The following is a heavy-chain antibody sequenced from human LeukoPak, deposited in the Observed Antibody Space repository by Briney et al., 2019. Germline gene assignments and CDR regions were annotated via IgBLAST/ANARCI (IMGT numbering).Heavy chain of an antibody. CDR2: ISSSSSTI. J-gene: IGHJ4*02. CDR3: AREGPLWQLD. V-gene: IGHV3-48*01. Sequence: GGSLRLSCAASGFTFSSYGMNWVRQAPGKGLGWVSYISSSSSTIYYADSVKGRFTISRDNAKNSLYLQMNSLRAEDTAVYYCAREGPLWQLDWGQGTLVTVSS. D-gene: IGHD6-6*01. CDR1: GFTFSSYG.